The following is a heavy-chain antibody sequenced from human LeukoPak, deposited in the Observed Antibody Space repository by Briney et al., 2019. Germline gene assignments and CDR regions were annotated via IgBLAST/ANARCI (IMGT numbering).Heavy chain of an antibody. CDR2: IYTSGST. J-gene: IGHJ4*02. Sequence: PSQTLSLTCTVSGGSISSGSYYWSWIRQPAGKGLEWIGRIYTSGSTNYNPSLKSRVTISVDTSKNQFSLKLSSVTAADTAVYYCARDNCSGGSCYSALWYWGQGTLVTVSS. D-gene: IGHD2-15*01. CDR3: ARDNCSGGSCYSALWY. V-gene: IGHV4-61*02. CDR1: GGSISSGSYY.